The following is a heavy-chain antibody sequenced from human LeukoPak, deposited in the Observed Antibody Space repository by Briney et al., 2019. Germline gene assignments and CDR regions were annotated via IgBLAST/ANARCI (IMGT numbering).Heavy chain of an antibody. Sequence: ASVKVSCKASGYTFTGYYMHWVRQAPGEGLEWMGCINPNSGGTKYAQKFQGRVTMTRDTSINTAYMEVRRMTSDDTAVYYCARERGTLAVAGDAFDIWGQGTMVTVSS. CDR2: INPNSGGT. V-gene: IGHV1-2*02. CDR1: GYTFTGYY. D-gene: IGHD6-19*01. J-gene: IGHJ3*02. CDR3: ARERGTLAVAGDAFDI.